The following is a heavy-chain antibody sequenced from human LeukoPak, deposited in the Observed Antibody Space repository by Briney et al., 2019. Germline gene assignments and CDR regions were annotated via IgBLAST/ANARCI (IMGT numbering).Heavy chain of an antibody. CDR3: ARGDNWKDFDY. CDR2: IYHSGST. D-gene: IGHD1-20*01. V-gene: IGHV4-30-2*01. Sequence: SETLSLTCTVSGGSISSGGYYWSWIRQPPGKGLKWIGYIYHSGSTYYNPSLKSRVTISVDRSKNQFSLKLSSVTAADTAVYYCARGDNWKDFDYWGQGTLVTVSS. J-gene: IGHJ4*02. CDR1: GGSISSGGYY.